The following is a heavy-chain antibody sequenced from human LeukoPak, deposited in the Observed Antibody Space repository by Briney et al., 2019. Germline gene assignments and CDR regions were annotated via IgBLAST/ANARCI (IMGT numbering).Heavy chain of an antibody. CDR3: TRGALLYAGNPHDGFDI. CDR1: GASISNYY. V-gene: IGHV4-59*12. CDR2: IYNTNTGST. D-gene: IGHD4-23*01. J-gene: IGHJ3*02. Sequence: SETLSLTCTVSGASISNYYWSWIRQPPGEGLEWIGYIYNTNTGSTNNNLSLKGRVTISVDTSENQFSLKVSSVTAADTAFYYCTRGALLYAGNPHDGFDIWGQGTMVTVSS.